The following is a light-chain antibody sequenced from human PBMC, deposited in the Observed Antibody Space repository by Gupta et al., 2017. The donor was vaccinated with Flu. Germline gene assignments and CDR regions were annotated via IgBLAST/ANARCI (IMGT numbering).Light chain of an antibody. CDR3: QQTETDPPSHS. CDR2: AAS. CDR1: QSVSSY. J-gene: IGKJ4*01. Sequence: DIQMTQYPSSLSASVGDTITLSCRASQSVSSYLNWYQQKPGKAPRLLIYAASSLQRGVPSRFSGSGDVTDFTLTISSRQPEDFAPYYCQQTETDPPSHSFGGGTKLEI. V-gene: IGKV1-39*01.